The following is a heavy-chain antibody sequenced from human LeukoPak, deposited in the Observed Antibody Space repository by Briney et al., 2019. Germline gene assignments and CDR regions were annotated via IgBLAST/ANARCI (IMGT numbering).Heavy chain of an antibody. CDR2: ISSSGSTI. D-gene: IGHD2-21*02. CDR1: GFTFSSYE. Sequence: GGSLRLSCAASGFTFSSYEMNWVRQAPGKGLEWVSYISSSGSTIYYADSVKGRFTISRDNAKNSLYLQMNSLRAEDTAVYYCARTQGVVTARYYFDYWGQGTLVTVSS. CDR3: ARTQGVVTARYYFDY. J-gene: IGHJ4*02. V-gene: IGHV3-48*03.